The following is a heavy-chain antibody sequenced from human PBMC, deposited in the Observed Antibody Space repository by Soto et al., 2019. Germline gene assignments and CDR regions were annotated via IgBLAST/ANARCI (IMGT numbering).Heavy chain of an antibody. J-gene: IGHJ5*02. CDR1: GYTFTSYG. V-gene: IGHV1-18*01. CDR2: IGAYNGNT. CDR3: AREGYCSGGSCYSRMRWFDP. Sequence: QVQLVQSGAEVKKPGASVKVSCKASGYTFTSYGISWVRQAPGQGLEWMGWIGAYNGNTNYAQKLQGRVTMTTDTSTSTAYMELRSLRSDDTAVYYCAREGYCSGGSCYSRMRWFDPWGQGTLVTVSS. D-gene: IGHD2-15*01.